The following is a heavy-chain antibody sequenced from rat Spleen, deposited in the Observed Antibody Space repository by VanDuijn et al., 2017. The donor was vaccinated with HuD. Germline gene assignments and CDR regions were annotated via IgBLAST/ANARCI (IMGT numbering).Heavy chain of an antibody. CDR1: GFTLSDHY. Sequence: EVQLVESDGGLVQPGRSLKLSCAASGFTLSDHYMAWVRQAPGKGLEWIASITHIGDGTYYADSVKGRFTITRDNAKSTLFLQMHSLRSEDTATYYCTREDYRFDYWGQGVMVTVSS. CDR3: TREDYRFDY. V-gene: IGHV5-20*01. CDR2: ITHIGDGT. J-gene: IGHJ2*01. D-gene: IGHD1-1*01.